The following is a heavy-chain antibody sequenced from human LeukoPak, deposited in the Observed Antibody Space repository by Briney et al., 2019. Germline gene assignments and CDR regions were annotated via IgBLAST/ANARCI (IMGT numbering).Heavy chain of an antibody. J-gene: IGHJ5*02. V-gene: IGHV4-38-2*02. CDR2: IYHSGST. CDR1: GYSISSGYY. Sequence: RPSETLSLTCAVSGYSISSGYYWGWTRQPPGKGLEWIGSIYHSGSTYYNPSLKSRVTISVDTSKNQFSLKVNSVTAADTAVYYCARDLLYSSGPNWFDPWGQGTLVTVSS. CDR3: ARDLLYSSGPNWFDP. D-gene: IGHD6-19*01.